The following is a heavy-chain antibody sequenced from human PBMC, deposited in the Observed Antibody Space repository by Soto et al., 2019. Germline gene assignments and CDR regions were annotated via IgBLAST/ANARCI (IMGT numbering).Heavy chain of an antibody. Sequence: QVQLVQSGAEVKKPGSSVKVSCKASGGTFSSYAISWVRQAPGQGLEWMGGIIPIFGTANYAQKFQGRVTITADESTSTAYMELSSLRSEDTAVYYCASGVVVLAQKAVYYYYGMDVWGQGTTVTVSS. CDR1: GGTFSSYA. V-gene: IGHV1-69*01. D-gene: IGHD2-15*01. J-gene: IGHJ6*02. CDR2: IIPIFGTA. CDR3: ASGVVVLAQKAVYYYYGMDV.